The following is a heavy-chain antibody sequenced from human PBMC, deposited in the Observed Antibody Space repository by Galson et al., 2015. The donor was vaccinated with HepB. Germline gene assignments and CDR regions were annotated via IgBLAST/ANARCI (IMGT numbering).Heavy chain of an antibody. CDR1: GFTFSSYS. CDR3: ARVWRYSGYDLVPYYYYGMDV. J-gene: IGHJ6*02. Sequence: SLRLSCAASGFTFSSYSMNWVRRAPGKGLEWVSSISSSSSYIYYADSVKGRFTISRDNAKNSLYLQMNSLRAEDTAVYYCARVWRYSGYDLVPYYYYGMDVWGQGTTVTVSS. CDR2: ISSSSSYI. V-gene: IGHV3-21*01. D-gene: IGHD5-12*01.